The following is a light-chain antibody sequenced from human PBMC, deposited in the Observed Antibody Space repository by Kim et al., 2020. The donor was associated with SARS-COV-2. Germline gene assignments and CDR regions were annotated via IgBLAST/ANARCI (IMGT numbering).Light chain of an antibody. CDR1: QSVSSSF. Sequence: EIVLTQSPGTLSLSPGEGATLSCRASQSVSSSFLAWYQHKPGQAPRLLIYGATSRATGTPDRFSGSGSGTDFTLTISRLEPEDFAVYYCQQYGSSRYTFGQGTKLEI. J-gene: IGKJ2*01. CDR3: QQYGSSRYT. CDR2: GAT. V-gene: IGKV3-20*01.